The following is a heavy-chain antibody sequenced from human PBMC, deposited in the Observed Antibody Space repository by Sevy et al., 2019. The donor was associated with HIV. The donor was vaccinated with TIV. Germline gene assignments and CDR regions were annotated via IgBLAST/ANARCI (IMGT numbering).Heavy chain of an antibody. CDR1: GYTFKTYG. CDR2: ISAYSGDT. J-gene: IGHJ4*02. V-gene: IGHV1-18*01. D-gene: IGHD2-2*01. CDR3: ARDKPQGVVIIPGSMWGGVDY. Sequence: ASVKVSCKTFGYTFKTYGISWVRQAPGQGLEWMGWISAYSGDTNFAQKFQGRLTMTTDTSTNTAYMELSSLRSDDTAVYFCARDKPQGVVIIPGSMWGGVDYWGQGTVVTVSS.